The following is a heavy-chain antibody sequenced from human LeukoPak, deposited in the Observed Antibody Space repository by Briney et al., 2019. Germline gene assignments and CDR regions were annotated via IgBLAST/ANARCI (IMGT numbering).Heavy chain of an antibody. J-gene: IGHJ4*02. Sequence: SETLSLTCTVSGGSISSYYWSWIRQPPGKGLEWIGYIHYSGGITYYNPSLKSRVTISVDTSKNQFSLSLSSVTPEDTALYYCARDLSGGISMLRGVINDWGQGTQVTVSS. CDR2: IHYSGGIT. CDR1: GGSISSYY. CDR3: ARDLSGGISMLRGVIND. V-gene: IGHV4-59*12. D-gene: IGHD3-10*01.